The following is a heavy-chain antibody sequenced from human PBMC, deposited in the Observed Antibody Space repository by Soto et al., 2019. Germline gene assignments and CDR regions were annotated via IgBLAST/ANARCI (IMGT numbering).Heavy chain of an antibody. CDR2: ISSSGSST. CDR3: ARTYDSSGYFYFDH. V-gene: IGHV3-11*05. Sequence: QVQLVESGGDLVKPGGSLRLSCAASGFTFSEYYMSWIRQAPGKGLEWLSYISSSGSSTNYADSVKGRFTISRDNAKNSLYLQMNSLRAEDTAMYYCARTYDSSGYFYFDHWGQGTLVIVSS. CDR1: GFTFSEYY. D-gene: IGHD3-22*01. J-gene: IGHJ4*02.